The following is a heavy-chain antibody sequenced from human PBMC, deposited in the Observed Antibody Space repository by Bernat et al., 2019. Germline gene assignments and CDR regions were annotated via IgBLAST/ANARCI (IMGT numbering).Heavy chain of an antibody. CDR1: GYSFTSYW. Sequence: EVQLVQSGAEVKKPGESLRISCKGSGYSFTSYWISWVRQMPGKGLEWMGRIDPSDSYTNYSPSFQGHFTISADKSISTAYLQWSSLKASDTAMYYCASALDSSGWYGDYYYYGMDVWGQGTTVTVSS. V-gene: IGHV5-10-1*03. D-gene: IGHD6-19*01. CDR2: IDPSDSYT. J-gene: IGHJ6*02. CDR3: ASALDSSGWYGDYYYYGMDV.